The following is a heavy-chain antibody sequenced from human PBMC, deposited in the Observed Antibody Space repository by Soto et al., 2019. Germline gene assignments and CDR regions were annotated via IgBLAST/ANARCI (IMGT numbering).Heavy chain of an antibody. CDR3: ATNWGRPGPMTTVAY. Sequence: ASVKVSCKASGYTFSGYYIHWVRQAPGQGLEWMGWLNPKSGGTNFAQKFQGRVILTSDTSISTAYIDIRLTDDDTAIYYCATNWGRPGPMTTVAYWGQGTLVTVSS. J-gene: IGHJ4*02. V-gene: IGHV1-2*02. D-gene: IGHD4-17*01. CDR2: LNPKSGGT. CDR1: GYTFSGYY.